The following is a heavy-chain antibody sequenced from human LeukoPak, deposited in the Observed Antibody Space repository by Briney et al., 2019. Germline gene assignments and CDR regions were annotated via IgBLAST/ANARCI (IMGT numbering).Heavy chain of an antibody. D-gene: IGHD2-2*01. Sequence: SQTLSLTCTVSGGSISSGSYYWSWIRQPAGKGLEWIGRIYTSGSTNYNPSLKSRVTISVDTSKNQFSLKLSSVTAADTAVYYCARAPRYCSSTSCWYFDLWGRGTLVTVSS. J-gene: IGHJ2*01. CDR3: ARAPRYCSSTSCWYFDL. V-gene: IGHV4-61*02. CDR2: IYTSGST. CDR1: GGSISSGSYY.